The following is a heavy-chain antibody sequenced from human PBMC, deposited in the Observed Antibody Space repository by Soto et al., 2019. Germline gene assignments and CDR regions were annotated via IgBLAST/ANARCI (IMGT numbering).Heavy chain of an antibody. CDR3: AKARCSTANCYVPEY. Sequence: GGSLRLSCSASGFTFSSYAMHWVRQAPGKGLEYVSAISSNGGSTYYADSVKGRFTISRDNSKNTLYLQMSSLRAEDTAVYYCAKARCSTANCYVPEYWGQGTRVTVSS. J-gene: IGHJ4*02. V-gene: IGHV3-64D*08. CDR1: GFTFSSYA. CDR2: ISSNGGST. D-gene: IGHD2-2*01.